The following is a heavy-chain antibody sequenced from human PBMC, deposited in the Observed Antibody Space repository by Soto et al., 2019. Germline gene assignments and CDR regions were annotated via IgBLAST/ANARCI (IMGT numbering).Heavy chain of an antibody. Sequence: PSETLSLTCAVCGGSFSGYYWSWIRQPPGKGLEWIGEINHSGSTNYNPSLKSRVTISVDTSKNQFSLKLSSVTAADTAVYYCARGWITMVRGARYYFDYWGQGTLVTVSS. V-gene: IGHV4-34*01. CDR3: ARGWITMVRGARYYFDY. CDR2: INHSGST. J-gene: IGHJ4*02. CDR1: GGSFSGYY. D-gene: IGHD3-10*01.